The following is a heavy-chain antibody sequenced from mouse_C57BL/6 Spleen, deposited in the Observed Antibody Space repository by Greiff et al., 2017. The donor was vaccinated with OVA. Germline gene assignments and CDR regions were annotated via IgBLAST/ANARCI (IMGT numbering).Heavy chain of an antibody. CDR2: ISYDGSN. CDR1: GYSITSGYY. D-gene: IGHD3-2*02. V-gene: IGHV3-6*01. J-gene: IGHJ3*01. Sequence: ESGPGLVKPSQSLSLTCSVTGYSITSGYYWNWIRQFPGNKLEWMGYISYDGSNNYNPSLKNRISITRDTSKNQFFLKLNSVTTEDTATYYCAREEDYSSGFAYWGQGTLVTVSA. CDR3: AREEDYSSGFAY.